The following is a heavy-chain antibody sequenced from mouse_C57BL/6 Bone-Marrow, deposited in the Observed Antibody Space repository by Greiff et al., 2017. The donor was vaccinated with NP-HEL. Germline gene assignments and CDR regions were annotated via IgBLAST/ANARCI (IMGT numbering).Heavy chain of an antibody. D-gene: IGHD1-1*01. CDR3: ARGEDPYYYSRRRPWFAY. J-gene: IGHJ3*01. CDR1: GYTFTSYG. CDR2: IYPRSGNT. Sequence: VQLQQSGAELARPGASVKLSCKASGYTFTSYGISWVKQRTGQGLEWIGEIYPRSGNTYYNEKFKGKATLTADKSSSTAYMELRSLTSEDSGVYFCARGEDPYYYSRRRPWFAYWGRGTLVTVSA. V-gene: IGHV1-81*01.